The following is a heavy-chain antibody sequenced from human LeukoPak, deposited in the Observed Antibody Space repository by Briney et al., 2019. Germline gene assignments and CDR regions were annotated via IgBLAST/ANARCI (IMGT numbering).Heavy chain of an antibody. CDR2: ISSSSSYI. CDR3: ARDMLSCSSTSCYTLYYYYGMDV. J-gene: IGHJ6*02. CDR1: GFTFSSYS. Sequence: PGGSLRLSCAASGFTFSSYSMNWVRQAPGKGLEWVSSISSSSSYIYYADSVKGRFTISRDNAKNSLYLQMNSLRAEDTAVYYCARDMLSCSSTSCYTLYYYYGMDVWGQGTTVTVSS. V-gene: IGHV3-21*01. D-gene: IGHD2-2*02.